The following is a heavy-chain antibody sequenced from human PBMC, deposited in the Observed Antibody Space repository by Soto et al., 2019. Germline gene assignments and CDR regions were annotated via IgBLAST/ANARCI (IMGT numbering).Heavy chain of an antibody. J-gene: IGHJ1*01. CDR3: ARASSGYPKYFQH. CDR1: GCSISNYY. Sequence: SETLSLTCSVSGCSISNYYWTWIRQPPGKGLEWIGYIYHSGSTYYNPSLKSRVTISVDRSKNQFSLKLSSVTAADTAVYYCARASSGYPKYFQHWGQGTLVTSPQ. D-gene: IGHD3-22*01. CDR2: IYHSGST. V-gene: IGHV4-59*12.